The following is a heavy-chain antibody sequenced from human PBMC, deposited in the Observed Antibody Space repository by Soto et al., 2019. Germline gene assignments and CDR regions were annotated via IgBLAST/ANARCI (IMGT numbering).Heavy chain of an antibody. V-gene: IGHV4-39*01. CDR1: GGSISSSSYY. J-gene: IGHJ4*02. CDR2: VYYSGST. CDR3: ASLTTVTTWGDY. Sequence: SETLSLTCTVSGGSISSSSYYWGWIRQPPGKGLEWIGSVYYSGSTYYNPSLKSRVTISVDTSKNQFSLKLSSVTAADTAVYYCASLTTVTTWGDYWGQGTLVTVSS. D-gene: IGHD4-17*01.